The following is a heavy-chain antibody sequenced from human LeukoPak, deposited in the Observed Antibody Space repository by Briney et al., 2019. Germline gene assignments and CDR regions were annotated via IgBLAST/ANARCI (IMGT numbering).Heavy chain of an antibody. D-gene: IGHD2-21*01. CDR3: GLRGIRESHSYWGYYYYYYGMDV. Sequence: ASVKVSCKASGYTFTSYDINWVRQATGQGLEWMGWMNPNSGNTGYAQKFQGRVTMTRNTSISTAYMDLSSLRSEDTAVYYRGLRGIRESHSYWGYYYYYYGMDVWGQGTTVTVSS. CDR1: GYTFTSYD. V-gene: IGHV1-8*01. J-gene: IGHJ6*02. CDR2: MNPNSGNT.